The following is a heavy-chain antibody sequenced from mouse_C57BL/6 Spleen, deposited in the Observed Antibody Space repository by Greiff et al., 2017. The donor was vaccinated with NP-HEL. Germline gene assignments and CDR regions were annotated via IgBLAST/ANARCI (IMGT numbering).Heavy chain of an antibody. CDR2: INPSTGGT. J-gene: IGHJ2*01. D-gene: IGHD4-1*01. Sequence: VQLKESGPELVKPGASVKISCKASGYSFTGYYMNWVKQSPEKSLEWIGEINPSTGGTTYNQKFKAKATLTVDKSSSTAYMQLKSLTSEDSAVYYCARSGLGRFDYWGQGTTLTVSS. CDR1: GYSFTGYY. CDR3: ARSGLGRFDY. V-gene: IGHV1-42*01.